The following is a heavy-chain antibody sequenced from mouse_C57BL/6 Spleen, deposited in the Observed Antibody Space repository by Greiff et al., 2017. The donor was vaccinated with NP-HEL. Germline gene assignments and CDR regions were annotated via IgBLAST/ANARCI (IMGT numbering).Heavy chain of an antibody. J-gene: IGHJ2*01. CDR3: ARNNYGSRTGYFDD. Sequence: QVQLQQPGAELVKPGASVKLSCKASGYTFTSYWMQWVKQRPGQGLEWIGEIDPSDSYTNYNQKFKGKATLTVDTSSSTAYMQLSSLTSEDSAVYYCARNNYGSRTGYFDDWGQGTTLTVSS. D-gene: IGHD1-1*01. CDR2: IDPSDSYT. V-gene: IGHV1-50*01. CDR1: GYTFTSYW.